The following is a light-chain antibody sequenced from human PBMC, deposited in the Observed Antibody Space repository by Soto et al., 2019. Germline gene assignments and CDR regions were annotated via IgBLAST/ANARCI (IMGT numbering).Light chain of an antibody. CDR3: QQRSNWPRT. J-gene: IGKJ4*01. V-gene: IGKV3-11*01. CDR1: QSVSSY. Sequence: EIVLTQSPATLSLSPGERATLSCRASQSVSSYLAWNQQKPGQAPRLLIYDASNRATGIPARFSGSGSGTDFTLTISSLEPEDFAVYYCQQRSNWPRTFGGGTKVDIK. CDR2: DAS.